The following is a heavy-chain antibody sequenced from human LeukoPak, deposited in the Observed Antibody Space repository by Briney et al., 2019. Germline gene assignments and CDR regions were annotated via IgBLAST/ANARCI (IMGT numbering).Heavy chain of an antibody. CDR3: ARGLESGSYYTLGY. D-gene: IGHD1-26*01. V-gene: IGHV3-74*01. J-gene: IGHJ4*02. Sequence: GSLRLSCAASGFASSSYWMHWVRQAPGKGLVWVSRINGDGSSTTYADSVKGRFTISRDNAKNTLYLQMNSVRAEDTAVYFCARGLESGSYYTLGYWGQGTLVTVSS. CDR1: GFASSSYW. CDR2: INGDGSST.